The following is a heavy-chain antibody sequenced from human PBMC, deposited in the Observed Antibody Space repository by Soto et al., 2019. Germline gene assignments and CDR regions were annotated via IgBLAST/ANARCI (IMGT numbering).Heavy chain of an antibody. J-gene: IGHJ6*02. CDR3: ARLPGPLVSVLYIYPVHALETPSDVDV. CDR1: GFTFSPYR. D-gene: IGHD2-21*02. Sequence: QMQLVQSWGGVVQPGRSLRLSCAASGFTFSPYRMHWVRQAPGKGLEWVAVVSFDGSNKYYGDSVKGLFTISKDNGNNNLYLQMNNLRPEDTALYYCARLPGPLVSVLYIYPVHALETPSDVDVWGQVPSVTLSS. CDR2: VSFDGSNK. V-gene: IGHV3-30*03.